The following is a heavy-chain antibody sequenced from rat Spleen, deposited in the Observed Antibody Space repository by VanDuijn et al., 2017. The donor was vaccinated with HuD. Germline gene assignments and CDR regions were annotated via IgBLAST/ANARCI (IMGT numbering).Heavy chain of an antibody. D-gene: IGHD3-4*01. Sequence: QVQLKESGPGLVQPSQTLSLTCTVSGFSLTGYHVTWVRQRPGKSLEWMGTIWAGEGTEDHWTVRSRLSISRDTSKSQVFLKMHTLQPEDTGTYYCARPNQLGGYWYLDFWGPGTMVTVSS. CDR1: GFSLTGYH. CDR3: ARPNQLGGYWYLDF. CDR2: IWAGEGT. J-gene: IGHJ1*01. V-gene: IGHV2-43*01.